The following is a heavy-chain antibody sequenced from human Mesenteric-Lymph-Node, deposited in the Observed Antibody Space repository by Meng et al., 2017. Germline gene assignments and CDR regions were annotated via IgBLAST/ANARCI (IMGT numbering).Heavy chain of an antibody. CDR2: IKSKTDGGTT. Sequence: GESLKISCAASGFTFSNAWMSWVRQAPGKGLEWVGRIKSKTDGGTTDYAAPVKGRFTISRDDSKNTLYLQMNSLKTEDTAVYYCTTPRDYGDYTDYWGQGALVTVSS. CDR3: TTPRDYGDYTDY. J-gene: IGHJ4*02. CDR1: GFTFSNAW. V-gene: IGHV3-15*01. D-gene: IGHD4-17*01.